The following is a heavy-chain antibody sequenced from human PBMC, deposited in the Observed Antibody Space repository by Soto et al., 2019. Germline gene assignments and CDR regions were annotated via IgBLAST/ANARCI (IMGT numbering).Heavy chain of an antibody. CDR1: GFTFSSYS. CDR3: ARAPVAAARPYYFDY. CDR2: ISSSSSYI. J-gene: IGHJ4*02. Sequence: PGGSLRLSCAASGFTFSSYSMNWVRQAPGKGLEWVSSISSSSSYIYYADSVKGRFTISRDNAKNSLYLQMNSLRAEDTAVYYCARAPVAAARPYYFDYWGQGTLVTVSS. V-gene: IGHV3-21*01. D-gene: IGHD6-6*01.